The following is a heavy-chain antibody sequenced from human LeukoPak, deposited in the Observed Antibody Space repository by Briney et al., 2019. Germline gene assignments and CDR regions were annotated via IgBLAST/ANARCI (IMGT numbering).Heavy chain of an antibody. V-gene: IGHV3-30-3*01. CDR2: ISYDGNTI. D-gene: IGHD6-13*01. Sequence: PGRSLRLSCAASEVTFRNYAVHWVRQAPGKGLQWVAVISYDGNTIHYADSVKGRFIISRDTSKNTLYLQMNSLRAEDTAVYYCARDVNLRIVKQQLSDWGQGTLVTVSS. CDR3: ARDVNLRIVKQQLSD. J-gene: IGHJ4*02. CDR1: EVTFRNYA.